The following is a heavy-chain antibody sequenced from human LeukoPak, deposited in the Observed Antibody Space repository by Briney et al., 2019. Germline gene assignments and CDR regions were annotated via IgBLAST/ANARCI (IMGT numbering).Heavy chain of an antibody. CDR1: GFTFNSYW. J-gene: IGHJ4*02. Sequence: GGSLRLSCAASGFTFNSYWMSWVRQAPGKGLEWVANIKEDGSEKYYVDSVRGRFTISRDNAKNSLYLYMNSLRAEDTAVYYCARAAYNSSPDYWGQGTLVAVSS. D-gene: IGHD6-6*01. CDR3: ARAAYNSSPDY. V-gene: IGHV3-7*01. CDR2: IKEDGSEK.